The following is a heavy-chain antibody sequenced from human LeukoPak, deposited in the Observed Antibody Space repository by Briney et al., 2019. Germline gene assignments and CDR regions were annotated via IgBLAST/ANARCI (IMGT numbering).Heavy chain of an antibody. Sequence: SVKVSCKASGGIFSSYAISWVRQAPGQGLEWMGGIIPIFGTPNYAQKFQGRVTITADESTSTAYMELSSLRSEDTAVYYCARVVLGRRWLQSSYYYGMDVWGQGTTVTVSS. D-gene: IGHD5-24*01. CDR2: IIPIFGTP. J-gene: IGHJ6*02. CDR1: GGIFSSYA. V-gene: IGHV1-69*13. CDR3: ARVVLGRRWLQSSYYYGMDV.